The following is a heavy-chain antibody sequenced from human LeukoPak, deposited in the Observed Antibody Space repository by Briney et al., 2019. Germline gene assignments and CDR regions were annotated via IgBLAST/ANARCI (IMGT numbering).Heavy chain of an antibody. J-gene: IGHJ4*02. CDR1: GFNFRSYE. CDR3: ARDFNEHGYNQGVFDD. V-gene: IGHV3-48*03. D-gene: IGHD5-24*01. CDR2: ISSSGNTI. Sequence: PGGSLRLSCAASGFNFRSYEMDWVRQAPGKGLEWISYISSSGNTIYYADSVRGRFTISRDNADNSLYLQMNSLRVEDTAVYYCARDFNEHGYNQGVFDDWGQGTLVTVSS.